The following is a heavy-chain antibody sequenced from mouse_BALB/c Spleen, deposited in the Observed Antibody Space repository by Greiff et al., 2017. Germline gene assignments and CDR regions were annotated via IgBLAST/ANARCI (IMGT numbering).Heavy chain of an antibody. D-gene: IGHD3-1*01. V-gene: IGHV1-20*02. CDR3: ARSGGGYYAMDY. J-gene: IGHJ4*01. CDR2: INPYNGDT. CDR1: GYSFTGYF. Sequence: VQLKQSGPELVKPGASVKISCKASGYSFTGYFMNWVMQSHGKSLEWIGRINPYNGDTFYNQKFKGKATLTVDKSSSTAHMELRSLASEDSAVYYCARSGGGYYAMDYWGQGTSVTVSS.